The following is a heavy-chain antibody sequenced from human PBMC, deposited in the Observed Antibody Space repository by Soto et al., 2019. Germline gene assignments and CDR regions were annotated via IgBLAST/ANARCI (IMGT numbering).Heavy chain of an antibody. D-gene: IGHD1-26*01. Sequence: QVQLQESGPGLVKPSETLSLTCTVSGASMSGYHWSWIRQPPGKGLEWIGYINYDGSGNYKSSLTSRVTISIDTSTNQFSLNLSSVTAADSAVYYCATYGVGDGGRGYWGKGTLVTVSS. CDR3: ATYGVGDGGRGY. V-gene: IGHV4-59*01. J-gene: IGHJ4*02. CDR1: GASMSGYH. CDR2: INYDGSG.